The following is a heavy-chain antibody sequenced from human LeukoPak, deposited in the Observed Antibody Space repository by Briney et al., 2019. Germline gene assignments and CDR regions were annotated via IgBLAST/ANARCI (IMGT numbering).Heavy chain of an antibody. CDR1: GFTFSSYG. D-gene: IGHD5-18*01. V-gene: IGHV3-33*01. Sequence: GRSLRLSCAASGFTFSSYGMHWVRQAPGKGLEWVAVIWYDGSNKYYADSVKGRFTISRDNSKNTLYLQMNSLRAEDTAVYYCAGARRGYSYGHLDYWGQGTLVIVSS. CDR3: AGARRGYSYGHLDY. CDR2: IWYDGSNK. J-gene: IGHJ4*02.